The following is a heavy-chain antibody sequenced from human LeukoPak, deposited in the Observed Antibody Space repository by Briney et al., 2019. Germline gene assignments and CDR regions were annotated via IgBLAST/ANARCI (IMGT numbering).Heavy chain of an antibody. Sequence: SETLSLTCTVSGGSISSYYWSWIRQPPGKGLEWIGSIYYSGSTYYNPSLKSRVTISVDTSKNQFSLKLSSVTAADTAVYYCARELGRYSSGWYGLDWFDPWGQGTLVTVSS. D-gene: IGHD6-19*01. V-gene: IGHV4-59*12. CDR3: ARELGRYSSGWYGLDWFDP. CDR1: GGSISSYY. CDR2: IYYSGST. J-gene: IGHJ5*02.